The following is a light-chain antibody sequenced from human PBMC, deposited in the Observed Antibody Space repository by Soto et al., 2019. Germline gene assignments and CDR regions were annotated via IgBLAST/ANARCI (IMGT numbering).Light chain of an antibody. CDR2: DVS. CDR1: SSDVGNYNF. V-gene: IGLV2-14*03. J-gene: IGLJ1*01. Sequence: QSALTQPAPVSGSPGQSIAISRTGTSSDVGNYNFVSWYQQHPGKAPKLMIYDVSNRPSGISNRFSGSKSGNTASLTISGLQAEDEADYYCCSYTTSSTYVLGTGTKVTVL. CDR3: CSYTTSSTYV.